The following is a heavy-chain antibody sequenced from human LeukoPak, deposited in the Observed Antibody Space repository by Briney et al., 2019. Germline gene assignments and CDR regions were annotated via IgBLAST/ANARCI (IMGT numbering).Heavy chain of an antibody. D-gene: IGHD7-27*01. J-gene: IGHJ4*02. V-gene: IGHV4-34*01. CDR3: ASFPWGSPSRGFDY. CDR2: INHSGST. Sequence: SETLSLTCAVYGGSFSGYYWSWIRQPPGKGLEWIGEINHSGSTNYNPSLKSRVTISVDTSKNQFSLKLSSVTAADTAVYYCASFPWGSPSRGFDYRGQGTLVTVSS. CDR1: GGSFSGYY.